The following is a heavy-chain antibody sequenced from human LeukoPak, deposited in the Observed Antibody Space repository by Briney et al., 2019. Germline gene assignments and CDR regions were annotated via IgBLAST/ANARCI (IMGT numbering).Heavy chain of an antibody. CDR1: GGSISNGGYY. Sequence: SETLSLTCTVSGGSISNGGYYWSWIRQHPGKGLEWIGYSYYSGSTYYNPSLKSRLTISVDTSKNQFSLKLSSVTAADTAVYYCARVSYDSSGYYYHDYWGQGTLVTVSS. V-gene: IGHV4-31*03. J-gene: IGHJ4*02. D-gene: IGHD3-22*01. CDR3: ARVSYDSSGYYYHDY. CDR2: SYYSGST.